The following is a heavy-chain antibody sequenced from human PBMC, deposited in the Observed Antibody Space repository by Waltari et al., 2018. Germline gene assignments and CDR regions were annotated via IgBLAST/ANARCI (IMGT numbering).Heavy chain of an antibody. CDR3: ARISGLDYATPM. Sequence: QVQLQQWGAGLLKHSETLSLTCGVRGGSFSSYYWSWIRQSPGKGLEWIGEINHAGNIHYNPSFKSRVTMSIDTARNQFSLEVKSVIAADTAVYFCARISGLDYATPMWGLGTVVTVSS. CDR2: INHAGNI. CDR1: GGSFSSYY. D-gene: IGHD5-12*01. V-gene: IGHV4-34*01. J-gene: IGHJ3*01.